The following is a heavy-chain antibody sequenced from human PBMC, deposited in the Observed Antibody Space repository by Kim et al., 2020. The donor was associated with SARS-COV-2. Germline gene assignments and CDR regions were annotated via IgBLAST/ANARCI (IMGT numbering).Heavy chain of an antibody. CDR2: IKQGGSEK. Sequence: GGSLRLSCAASGFTFSSYWMSWVRQAPGKGLEWVANIKQGGSEKYYVDSVKGRFTISRDNAKNSLYLQMYSLRAEDTAVYYCARGHYYDTEDYTFDIWGQGTMLTVSS. J-gene: IGHJ3*02. V-gene: IGHV3-7*04. CDR3: ARGHYYDTEDYTFDI. D-gene: IGHD3-22*01. CDR1: GFTFSSYW.